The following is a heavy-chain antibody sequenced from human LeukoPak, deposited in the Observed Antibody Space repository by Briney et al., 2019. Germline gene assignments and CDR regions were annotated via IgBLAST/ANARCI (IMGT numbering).Heavy chain of an antibody. D-gene: IGHD6-19*01. CDR3: ARDLTIAVAGTGWFDP. Sequence: ASVKVSCKASGYTFTSYGISWVRQAPGQGLEWMGWISAYNGNTNYAQKLQGRVTMTTDTSTSTAYMELRSLRSDDTAVYYCARDLTIAVAGTGWFDPWGQGTLVTVSS. J-gene: IGHJ5*02. CDR2: ISAYNGNT. CDR1: GYTFTSYG. V-gene: IGHV1-18*01.